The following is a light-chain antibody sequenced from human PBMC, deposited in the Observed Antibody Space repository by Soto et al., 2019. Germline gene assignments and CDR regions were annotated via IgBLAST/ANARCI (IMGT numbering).Light chain of an antibody. J-gene: IGKJ4*01. CDR3: QQYHISPFT. CDR2: GTS. CDR1: QSVSSSY. Sequence: EIVLTQSPGTLSLSPGERATLSCRASQSVSSSYLAWYQQKPGQAPRLLIYGTSNRATGITDRFSGSGFGTDFTLTISRLEPEDFAVYYCQQYHISPFTFGGGTKVDIK. V-gene: IGKV3-20*01.